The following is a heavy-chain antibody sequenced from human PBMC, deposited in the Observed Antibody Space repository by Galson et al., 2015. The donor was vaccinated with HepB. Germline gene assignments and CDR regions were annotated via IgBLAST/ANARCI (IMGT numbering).Heavy chain of an antibody. CDR2: ITSGGRTI. CDR1: GFPFGAFS. V-gene: IGHV3-11*01. CDR3: ARISRRFTAANGLDY. Sequence: SLRLSCAASGFPFGAFSMAWIRQAPGKGLEWVSLITSGGRTIYYADSVKGRFTISRDNAKNLLYLQMNSLRAEDTAVYYCARISRRFTAANGLDYWGQGTLVTVSS. J-gene: IGHJ4*02. D-gene: IGHD3/OR15-3a*01.